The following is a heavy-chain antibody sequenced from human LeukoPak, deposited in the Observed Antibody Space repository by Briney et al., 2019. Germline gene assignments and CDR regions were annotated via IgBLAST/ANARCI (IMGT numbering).Heavy chain of an antibody. CDR1: GFTFSSNS. CDR3: ARDLLNYYYYGMDV. CDR2: ISSKSTTT. J-gene: IGHJ6*02. Sequence: PGGSLRLSCAASGFTFSSNSMNWARQAPGKGLEWVSYISSKSTTTYYADSVKGRFTISRDNAKNSLHLQMNSLRAEDTAVYYCARDLLNYYYYGMDVWGQGTTVTVSS. V-gene: IGHV3-48*04. D-gene: IGHD2-15*01.